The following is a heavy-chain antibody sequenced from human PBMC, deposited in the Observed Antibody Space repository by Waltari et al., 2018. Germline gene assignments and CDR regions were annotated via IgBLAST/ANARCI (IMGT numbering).Heavy chain of an antibody. V-gene: IGHV4-61*02. CDR1: GGSISSGSYY. Sequence: QVQLQESGPGLVKPSQTLSLTCTVSGGSISSGSYYWSWIRQPAGKGLEWIGRIYTSGSTNYNPPLKSRVTISVDTSKNQFSLKLSSVTAADTAVYYCARTYYDYVWGSYRFDYWGQGTLVTVSS. CDR3: ARTYYDYVWGSYRFDY. D-gene: IGHD3-16*02. CDR2: IYTSGST. J-gene: IGHJ4*02.